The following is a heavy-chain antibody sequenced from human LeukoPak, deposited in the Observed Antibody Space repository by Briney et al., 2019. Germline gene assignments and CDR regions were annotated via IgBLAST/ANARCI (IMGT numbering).Heavy chain of an antibody. CDR2: IYWNDDK. CDR1: GFSLSTSGVG. CDR3: AHRPFDYYDSSLSYYDC. D-gene: IGHD3-22*01. J-gene: IGHJ4*01. V-gene: IGHV2-5*01. Sequence: SGPTLVNPTQTLTLTCTFSGFSLSTSGVGVGWIRQPPGKALEWLALIYWNDDKRYSPSLKSRLTITKDTSKNQVVLTMTNMDPVDTATYCCAHRPFDYYDSSLSYYDCWGHGTLVTVS.